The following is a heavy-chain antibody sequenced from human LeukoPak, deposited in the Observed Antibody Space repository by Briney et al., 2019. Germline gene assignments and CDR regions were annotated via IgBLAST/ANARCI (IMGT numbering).Heavy chain of an antibody. CDR1: GFTFSSYS. Sequence: GGSLRLSCAASGFTFSSYSMNWVRQAPGKGLEWVSSISSSSSYIYYADSVKGRFTISRDNAKNSLYLQMNSLRAEDTAVYYCARLVRSSWHRGAFDIWGQGTMVTVSS. CDR2: ISSSSSYI. CDR3: ARLVRSSWHRGAFDI. D-gene: IGHD6-13*01. V-gene: IGHV3-21*01. J-gene: IGHJ3*02.